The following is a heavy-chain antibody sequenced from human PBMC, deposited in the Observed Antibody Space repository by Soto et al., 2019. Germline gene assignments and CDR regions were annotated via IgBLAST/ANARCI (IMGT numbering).Heavy chain of an antibody. J-gene: IGHJ4*02. CDR2: IIPIFRTT. CDR1: GGSFSGQA. CDR3: ASVHN. Sequence: QVQMVQSGAEVKKPGSSVRVSCQASGGSFSGQAVSWVRQAPGQGLEWLGGIIPIFRTTNYARKFQGRLTITADESTGTASMEFTSLRSEDKSIYYCASVHNWGQGTLVTVSS. V-gene: IGHV1-69*01.